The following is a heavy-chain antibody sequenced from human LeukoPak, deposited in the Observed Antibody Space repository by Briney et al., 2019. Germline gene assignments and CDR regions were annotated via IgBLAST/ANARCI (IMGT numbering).Heavy chain of an antibody. J-gene: IGHJ4*02. CDR1: GGSFSGYY. CDR3: ARGRFDFWSGPFAGD. D-gene: IGHD3-3*01. V-gene: IGHV4-34*01. Sequence: SETLSLTCAVYGGSFSGYYWSWIRQPPGKGLEWIGEINHSGSTNYNPSLTSRVPISVDTSKNQFSLKLSSVTAADTAVYYCARGRFDFWSGPFAGDWGQGTLVTVSS. CDR2: INHSGST.